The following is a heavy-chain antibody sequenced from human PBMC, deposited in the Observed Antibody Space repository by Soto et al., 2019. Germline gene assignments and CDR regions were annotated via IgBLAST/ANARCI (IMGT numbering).Heavy chain of an antibody. CDR2: IYYSGST. CDR3: ARHWPPYSSSSYYFDY. CDR1: GGSISSGGYY. D-gene: IGHD6-6*01. V-gene: IGHV4-31*03. J-gene: IGHJ4*02. Sequence: PSETLSLTCTVSGGSISSGGYYWSWIRQHPGKGLEWIGYIYYSGSTYYNPSLKSRVTISVDTSKNQFSLKLSSVTAADTAVYYCARHWPPYSSSSYYFDYWGQGTLVTVSS.